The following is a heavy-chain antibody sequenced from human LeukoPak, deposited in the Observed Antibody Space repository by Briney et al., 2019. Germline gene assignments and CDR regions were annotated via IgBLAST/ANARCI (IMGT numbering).Heavy chain of an antibody. CDR1: GFTFADYG. Sequence: GGSLRLSCAASGFTFADYGMSWVRQAPGKGLEWVSGITGNGGSVGYADAMKGRFTVSRDNAKKSLYLQKNSLRDEDTALYYCARDHVGSGYYYFDSWGQGTLVTVSS. CDR2: ITGNGGSV. CDR3: ARDHVGSGYYYFDS. J-gene: IGHJ4*02. V-gene: IGHV3-20*04. D-gene: IGHD3-22*01.